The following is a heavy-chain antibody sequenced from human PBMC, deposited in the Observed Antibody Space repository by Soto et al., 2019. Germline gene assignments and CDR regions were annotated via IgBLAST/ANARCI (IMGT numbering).Heavy chain of an antibody. V-gene: IGHV1-69*13. CDR1: GGSFSSYA. J-gene: IGHJ6*02. CDR3: ARVMGPWAYYYGMDV. D-gene: IGHD1-26*01. CDR2: IIPIFGTA. Sequence: LVKVSCKASGGSFSSYAISWGRQAPGQGLEWMGGIIPIFGTANYAQKFQGRVTITADESTSTAYMELSSLRSEDTAVYYCARVMGPWAYYYGMDVWGQGTTVTVSS.